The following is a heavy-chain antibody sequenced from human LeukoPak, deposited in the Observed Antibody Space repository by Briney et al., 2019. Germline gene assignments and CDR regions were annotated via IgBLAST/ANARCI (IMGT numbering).Heavy chain of an antibody. J-gene: IGHJ6*03. V-gene: IGHV3-7*01. Sequence: PGGSLRLSCAASGFTFSSYWMSWVRQAPGKGLEWVANIKQDGSEKYYVDSVKGRFTISRDNAKNSLYLQMNSLRAEDTAVYYCAREYNTPLTSDTAMVITEYHYYMDVWGQGTTATISS. D-gene: IGHD5-18*01. CDR2: IKQDGSEK. CDR3: AREYNTPLTSDTAMVITEYHYYMDV. CDR1: GFTFSSYW.